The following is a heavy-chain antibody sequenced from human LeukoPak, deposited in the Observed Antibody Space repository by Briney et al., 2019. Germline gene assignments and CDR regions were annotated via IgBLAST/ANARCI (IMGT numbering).Heavy chain of an antibody. D-gene: IGHD2-2*01. Sequence: GGSLRLSCAASGFTFSSHGMHWVRQAPGKGLEWVAFIRYDGSNKYYADSVKGRFTISRDNAKNSLYLQMNSLRTEDTAVYYCANTEYQRLGTDYWGQGTLVTVSS. J-gene: IGHJ4*02. V-gene: IGHV3-30*02. CDR3: ANTEYQRLGTDY. CDR2: IRYDGSNK. CDR1: GFTFSSHG.